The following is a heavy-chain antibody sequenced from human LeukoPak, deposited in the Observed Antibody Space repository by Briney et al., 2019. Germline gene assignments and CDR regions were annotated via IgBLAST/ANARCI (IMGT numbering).Heavy chain of an antibody. CDR1: GGSFSGYY. CDR2: INHIGIT. D-gene: IGHD4-23*01. J-gene: IGHJ4*02. CDR3: TRGINDYSGDRDY. Sequence: SETLSLTCAVYGGSFSGYYWSWIRQPPGKGLEWIGEINHIGITSYNPSLKSRVTISVDTSKNQFSLKMSSVTAADTAVYYCTRGINDYSGDRDYWGQGTLVTVSS. V-gene: IGHV4-34*01.